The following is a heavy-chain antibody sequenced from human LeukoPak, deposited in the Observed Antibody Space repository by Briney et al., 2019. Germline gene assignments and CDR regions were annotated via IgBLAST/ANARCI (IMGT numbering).Heavy chain of an antibody. V-gene: IGHV3-7*01. Sequence: GGSLRLSCAASGFTFSDAWMNWVRQSPGQGLEWVANIKYDGSEKYYVDSVKGRFTISREDAKNSLSLQMDSVRPEDTAVYYCAFNNNFKYWGQGTLVIVSS. CDR3: AFNNNFKY. J-gene: IGHJ4*02. D-gene: IGHD1/OR15-1a*01. CDR2: IKYDGSEK. CDR1: GFTFSDAW.